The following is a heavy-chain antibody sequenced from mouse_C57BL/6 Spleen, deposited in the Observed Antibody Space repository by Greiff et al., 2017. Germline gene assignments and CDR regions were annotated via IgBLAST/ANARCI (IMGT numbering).Heavy chain of an antibody. CDR3: ATGSSPYY. CDR2: IYPKNGGN. D-gene: IGHD1-1*01. CDR1: GYTFTDYY. J-gene: IGHJ2*01. Sequence: VQLQQSGPELVKPGASVKMSCKASGYTFTDYYMHWVKQSHGKSLEWIGYIYPKNGGNGYNQKFKGKGTLTVDKSSSSAYMGLRSLTSEDSAVYYCATGSSPYYWGQGTTLAVSS. V-gene: IGHV1-34*01.